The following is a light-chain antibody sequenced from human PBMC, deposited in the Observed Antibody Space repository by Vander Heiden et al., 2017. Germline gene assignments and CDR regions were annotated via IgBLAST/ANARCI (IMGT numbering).Light chain of an antibody. J-gene: IGKJ2*01. Sequence: DIQLTQSPSSLSASVGDRVTITCRASQGISNYLAWYQQKPGKVPKLLIYAASTLQSGIPSRFSGSGSGTDFTLTISSLQPEDVATYYCQKYNSARQFFGQGTKLEIK. CDR2: AAS. V-gene: IGKV1-27*01. CDR3: QKYNSARQF. CDR1: QGISNY.